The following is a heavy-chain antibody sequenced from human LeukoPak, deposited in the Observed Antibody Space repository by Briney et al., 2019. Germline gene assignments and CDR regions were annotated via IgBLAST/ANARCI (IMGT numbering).Heavy chain of an antibody. CDR1: GYSFSNYW. Sequence: GKSLKISCEGSGYSFSNYWIGWVRQMPGKGLEWMGIIYPGDYETRYSPSFQGLVTISVDKSISTAYLQWSSLKASDTAMYYCALPPGYCGNDCPFDHWGQGTLVTVSS. CDR2: IYPGDYET. J-gene: IGHJ4*02. D-gene: IGHD2-21*02. CDR3: ALPPGYCGNDCPFDH. V-gene: IGHV5-51*01.